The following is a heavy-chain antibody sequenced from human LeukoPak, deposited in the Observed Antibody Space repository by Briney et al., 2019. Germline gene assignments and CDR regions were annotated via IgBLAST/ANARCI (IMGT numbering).Heavy chain of an antibody. V-gene: IGHV5-51*01. CDR1: GYSFTSYW. J-gene: IGHJ4*02. CDR2: IYPGDSDT. D-gene: IGHD5-12*01. CDR3: ARRTYSGYGNPPWFDY. Sequence: GESLKISCKGSGYSFTSYWIGWVRQMPGKGLEWMGIIYPGDSDTRYSPSFQGQVTISADKSISTAYLQWSSLKASDTAMYYCARRTYSGYGNPPWFDYWGQGTLVTVSS.